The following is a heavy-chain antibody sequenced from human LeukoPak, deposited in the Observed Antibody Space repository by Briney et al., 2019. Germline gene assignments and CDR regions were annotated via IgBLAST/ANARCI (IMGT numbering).Heavy chain of an antibody. CDR1: GFTVSSNS. J-gene: IGHJ4*02. CDR3: ARGEDFERYYLAY. Sequence: GSLRLSCTVSGFTVSSNSMSWVRQAPGKGLEWIGYIYYTGTTNYNPLFESRATISVDTSKNQFSLKLTSVTAADTAVYFCARGEDFERYYLAYWGQGTLVTVSS. D-gene: IGHD3-9*01. CDR2: IYYTGTT. V-gene: IGHV4-59*02.